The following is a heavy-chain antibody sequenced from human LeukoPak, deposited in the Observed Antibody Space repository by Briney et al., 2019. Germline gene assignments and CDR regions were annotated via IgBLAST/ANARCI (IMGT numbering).Heavy chain of an antibody. V-gene: IGHV1-46*01. D-gene: IGHD4-17*01. CDR2: INPSGGST. CDR1: GYTFISYY. CDR3: ARIYGDVRVGYYFDY. J-gene: IGHJ4*02. Sequence: ASVKVSCKASGYTFISYYMHWVRQAPGQGLEWMGIINPSGGSTSYAQKFQGRVTMTRDTSTSTVYMELSSLRSEDTAVYYCARIYGDVRVGYYFDYWGQGTLVTVSS.